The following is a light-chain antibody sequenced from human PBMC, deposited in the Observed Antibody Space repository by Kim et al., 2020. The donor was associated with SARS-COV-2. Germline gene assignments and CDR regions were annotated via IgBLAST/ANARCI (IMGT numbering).Light chain of an antibody. CDR2: KAS. CDR3: QQSYSDALN. CDR1: QSISWW. V-gene: IGKV1-5*03. J-gene: IGKJ4*01. Sequence: DIQMTQSPSTLSASVGDRVTISCRASQSISWWLAWYQVKPGRAPKLLIYKASSLQSGVPSRFSGSGSGTEFTLTISSLQPDDFATYFCQQSYSDALNFGGGTKVDIK.